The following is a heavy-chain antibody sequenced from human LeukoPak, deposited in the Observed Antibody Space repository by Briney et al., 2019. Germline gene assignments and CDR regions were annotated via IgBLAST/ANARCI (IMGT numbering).Heavy chain of an antibody. J-gene: IGHJ6*04. Sequence: GGSLRLSCAASGFTLSSYAMSGGRQAPGKGLEWVSAISGSGGTTYYTDSVKGRFTISRDNSKHTLYLQMNSLRSEDTAVYYCAKDYPWDDFWSPYPSMDVWGKGTTVTASS. CDR3: AKDYPWDDFWSPYPSMDV. V-gene: IGHV3-23*01. CDR1: GFTLSSYA. CDR2: ISGSGGTT. D-gene: IGHD3-3*01.